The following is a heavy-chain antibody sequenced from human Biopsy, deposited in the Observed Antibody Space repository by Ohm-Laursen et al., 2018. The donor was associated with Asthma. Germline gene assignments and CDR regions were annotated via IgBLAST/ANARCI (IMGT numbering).Heavy chain of an antibody. J-gene: IGHJ6*02. CDR3: ARVASYGDLYFGIDV. V-gene: IGHV4-30-4*01. CDR1: GAYIGSRDHR. D-gene: IGHD4-17*01. Sequence: SQTLSLTWTVGGAYIGSRDHRWSWIRQSPGTGLEWIGFVFWSGTTHYNRSLERRLFISIDTTRNEFSMTLRSVTAADTAVYFCARVASYGDLYFGIDVWGPGTTVSVS. CDR2: VFWSGTT.